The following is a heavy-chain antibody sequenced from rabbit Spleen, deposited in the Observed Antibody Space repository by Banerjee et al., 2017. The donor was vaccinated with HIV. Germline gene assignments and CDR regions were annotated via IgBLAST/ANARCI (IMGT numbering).Heavy chain of an antibody. Sequence: QEQLEESGGDLVKPEGSLTLTCTASGFSFSTSYYICWVRQAPGKGLELIGYIYPAKSDTYYASWVNGRFTISSDNAQNTLYLQLNSLTAADTATYFCARLRNSVWDDGLWGPGTLVTVS. CDR3: ARLRNSVWDDGL. CDR2: IYPAKSDT. V-gene: IGHV1S45*01. CDR1: GFSFSTSYY. J-gene: IGHJ6*01. D-gene: IGHD4-1*01.